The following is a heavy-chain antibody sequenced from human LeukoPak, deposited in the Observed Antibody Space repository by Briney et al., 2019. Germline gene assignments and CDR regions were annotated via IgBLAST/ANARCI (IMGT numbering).Heavy chain of an antibody. Sequence: ASVKVSCKASGYTFISDDINWVRQATGQGLEWLGYMNPNSGITGYAQKFQGRVTMTWNTAISTAYMELSSLTSEDTAVYYCATTLRNKPPWGQGTLVTVSS. J-gene: IGHJ4*02. V-gene: IGHV1-8*01. D-gene: IGHD5-12*01. CDR2: MNPNSGIT. CDR1: GYTFISDD. CDR3: ATTLRNKPP.